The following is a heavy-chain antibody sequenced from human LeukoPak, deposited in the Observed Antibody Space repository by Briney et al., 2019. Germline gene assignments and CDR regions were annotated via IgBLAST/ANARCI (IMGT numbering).Heavy chain of an antibody. CDR1: GGSISSYY. J-gene: IGHJ4*02. V-gene: IGHV4-59*01. CDR3: AGLHPDYFDY. CDR2: IYYSGST. Sequence: PSETLSLTCTVSGGSISSYYWSWIRQPPGKELEWIGYIYYSGSTNYNPSLKSRVTISVDTSKNQFSLKLSSVTAADTAVYYCAGLHPDYFDYWGQGTLVTVSS.